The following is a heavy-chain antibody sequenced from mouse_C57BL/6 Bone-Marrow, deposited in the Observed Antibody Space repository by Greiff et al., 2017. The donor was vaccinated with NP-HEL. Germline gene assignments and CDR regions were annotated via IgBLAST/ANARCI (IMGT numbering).Heavy chain of an antibody. CDR2: IDPENGDT. D-gene: IGHD2-14*01. CDR1: GFNIKDDY. Sequence: EVQLQESGAELVRPGASVKLSCTASGFNIKDDYMHWVKQRPEQGLEWIGWIDPENGDTEYASKFQGKATITADTSSNTAYLQLSSLTSEDTAVYYCTINRGAMDYWGQGTSVTVSS. J-gene: IGHJ4*01. CDR3: TINRGAMDY. V-gene: IGHV14-4*01.